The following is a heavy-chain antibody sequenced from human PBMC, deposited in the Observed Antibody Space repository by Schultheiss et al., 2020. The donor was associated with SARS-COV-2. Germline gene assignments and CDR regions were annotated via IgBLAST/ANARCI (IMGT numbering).Heavy chain of an antibody. D-gene: IGHD3-22*01. V-gene: IGHV6-1*01. CDR2: TYYRSKWYT. Sequence: SQTLSLTCAISGDSVSSNSAAWNWIRQSPSRGLEWLGRTYYRSKWYTDYAVSVKSRITINPDTSKNQFSLQLNSVTPEDTAVYYCARSNYYDSSGYYYVSYHFDYWGQGTLVTVSS. J-gene: IGHJ4*02. CDR1: GDSVSSNSAA. CDR3: ARSNYYDSSGYYYVSYHFDY.